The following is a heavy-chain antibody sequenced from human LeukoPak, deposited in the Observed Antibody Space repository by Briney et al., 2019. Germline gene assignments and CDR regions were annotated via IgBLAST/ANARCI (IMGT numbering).Heavy chain of an antibody. CDR3: ARGNGGDYWYSDI. Sequence: SETLSLTCTVSGASISTYYWSWIRQPAGKGLEWIGRMYTSGSTNYNPSLKSRVTMSVDTSKNQLSLKLSSVTAADTAVYFCARGNGGDYWYSDIWGRGTLVTVSS. CDR1: GASISTYY. D-gene: IGHD2-21*01. CDR2: MYTSGST. J-gene: IGHJ2*01. V-gene: IGHV4-4*07.